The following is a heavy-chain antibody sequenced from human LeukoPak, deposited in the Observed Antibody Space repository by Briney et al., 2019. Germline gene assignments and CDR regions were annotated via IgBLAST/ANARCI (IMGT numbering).Heavy chain of an antibody. CDR2: IYPGDSDT. Sequence: GESLKISCKGSGYSFTSYWIGWVRQMPGKGLEWMGIIYPGDSDTRYSPSFQGQVTISADKSIITAYLQWSSLKASDTAMYYCARRGYCSGGSCYKGYYFDYWGQGTLVTVSS. V-gene: IGHV5-51*01. D-gene: IGHD2-15*01. J-gene: IGHJ4*02. CDR3: ARRGYCSGGSCYKGYYFDY. CDR1: GYSFTSYW.